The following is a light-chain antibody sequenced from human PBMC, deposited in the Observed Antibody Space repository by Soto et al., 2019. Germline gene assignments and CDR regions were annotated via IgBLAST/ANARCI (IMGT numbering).Light chain of an antibody. Sequence: QSALTQPASVSGSPGQSITISCTGTSSDVGNYNYVSWYQQYPGKVPKLLIYMVSNRPSGVSNRFSGSKSGNTASLTISGLQAEDEADYFCTSTTPGSLYVFGTGTKV. V-gene: IGLV2-14*01. J-gene: IGLJ1*01. CDR2: MVS. CDR1: SSDVGNYNY. CDR3: TSTTPGSLYV.